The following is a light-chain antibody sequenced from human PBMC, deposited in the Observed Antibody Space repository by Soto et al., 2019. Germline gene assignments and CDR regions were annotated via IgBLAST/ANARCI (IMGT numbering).Light chain of an antibody. CDR1: SSDVGGYNY. CDR2: EVS. Sequence: QSVLTQPASVSGSPGQSITISCTGTSSDVGGYNYVSWYQHHPGKAPKLMIYEVSNRPSGVSNRFSGSKSGNTASLTISGLQAEDEADYYCSSYTSSSTQVFGTGTKLT. CDR3: SSYTSSSTQV. V-gene: IGLV2-14*01. J-gene: IGLJ1*01.